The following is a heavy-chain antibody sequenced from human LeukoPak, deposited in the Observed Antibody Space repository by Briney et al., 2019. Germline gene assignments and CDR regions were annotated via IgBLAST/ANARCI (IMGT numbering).Heavy chain of an antibody. CDR2: INYNSGAT. V-gene: IGHV1-2*07. CDR3: ARALRYDDSSGYYAY. CDR1: VYTFSGYY. D-gene: IGHD3-22*01. Sequence: GASVKVSCKCSVYTFSGYYMHWGRQAPGQGLEWMGGINYNSGATNYAHALQVRVTMTRDTSITIFYMELSSLRSDDTAVYYCARALRYDDSSGYYAYWGQGTLVTVSS. J-gene: IGHJ4*02.